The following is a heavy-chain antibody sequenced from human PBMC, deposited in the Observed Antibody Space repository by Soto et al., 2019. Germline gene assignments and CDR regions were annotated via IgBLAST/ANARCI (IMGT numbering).Heavy chain of an antibody. CDR3: ARLVGQQLVLLSGAGWAFDI. Sequence: QLQLQESGPGLVKPSETLSLTCTVSGGSISSSSYYWGWIRQPPGKGLEWIGSIYYSGSTYYNPSLKSRVTISVDTSKNQFSLKLSSVTAADTAVYYCARLVGQQLVLLSGAGWAFDIWGQGTMVTVSS. CDR1: GGSISSSSYY. V-gene: IGHV4-39*01. J-gene: IGHJ3*02. CDR2: IYYSGST. D-gene: IGHD6-13*01.